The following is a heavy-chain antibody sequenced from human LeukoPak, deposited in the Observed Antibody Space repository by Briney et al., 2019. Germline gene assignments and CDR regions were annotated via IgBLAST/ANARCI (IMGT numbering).Heavy chain of an antibody. V-gene: IGHV3-7*01. CDR3: AKWRWRQSEYED. Sequence: PGGSLRLSCVASGFSFSDHWMGWVRQAPGKGLECVANIKHDGSGKEYVDSVKGRFTISRDNAKNSVYLEMSSLRAEDTAVYYCAKWRWRQSEYEDWGQGTLVTVSS. CDR1: GFSFSDHW. J-gene: IGHJ4*02. CDR2: IKHDGSGK. D-gene: IGHD5-24*01.